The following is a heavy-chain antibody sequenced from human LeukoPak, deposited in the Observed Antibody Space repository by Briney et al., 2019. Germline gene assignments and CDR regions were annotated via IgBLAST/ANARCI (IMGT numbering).Heavy chain of an antibody. CDR3: ARGHSSSWYRLNYYYYYMDV. V-gene: IGHV3-11*01. CDR2: ISSSGSTI. Sequence: PGGSLRLSCAASGFTFSDYYMSWIRQAPGKGLEWVSYISSSGSTIYYADSVKGRITISRDNAKNSLYLQMNSLRAEDTAVYYCARGHSSSWYRLNYYYYYMDVWGKGTTVTVSS. J-gene: IGHJ6*03. CDR1: GFTFSDYY. D-gene: IGHD6-13*01.